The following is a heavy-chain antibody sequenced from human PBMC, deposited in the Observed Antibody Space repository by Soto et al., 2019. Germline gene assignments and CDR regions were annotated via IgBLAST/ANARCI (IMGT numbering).Heavy chain of an antibody. CDR2: ISYDGSNK. V-gene: IGHV3-30-3*01. CDR1: GFTFSSYA. J-gene: IGHJ6*02. D-gene: IGHD2-2*01. Sequence: GGSLRLSCAASGFTFSSYAMHWVRQAPGRGLEWVAVISYDGSNKYYADSVKGRFTISRDNSKNTLYLQMNSLRAEDTAVYYCASSFPLLVPAGYYYYGMDVWGQGTTVTVSS. CDR3: ASSFPLLVPAGYYYYGMDV.